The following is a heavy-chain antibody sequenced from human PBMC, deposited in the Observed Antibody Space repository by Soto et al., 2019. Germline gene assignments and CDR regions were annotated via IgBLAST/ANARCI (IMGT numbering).Heavy chain of an antibody. CDR1: GYTFTGYY. Sequence: ASVKVSCKASGYTFTGYYMHWVRQAPGQGLKWMGWINHNSSGTNYARKFQGWVTMTRDTSISTAYMELSRLRSDDTAVYYCAIAPISPYCSSTSCYYYYYMDVWGKGTTVTVSS. D-gene: IGHD2-2*01. J-gene: IGHJ6*03. CDR2: INHNSSGT. CDR3: AIAPISPYCSSTSCYYYYYMDV. V-gene: IGHV1-2*04.